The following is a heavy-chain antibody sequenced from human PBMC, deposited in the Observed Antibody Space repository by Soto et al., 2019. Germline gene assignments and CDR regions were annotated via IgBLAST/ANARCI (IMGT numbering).Heavy chain of an antibody. Sequence: GGSLRPSCAAPAFTFSIYGMSWVRQAPGKGLEWVSGISVSDAFIYYADSVRGRFSISRDASENILYLQMNSLRVDDTALYYCTRETVAGITGLDYWGPGTLVTVSS. CDR1: AFTFSIYG. CDR2: ISVSDAFI. V-gene: IGHV3-23*01. J-gene: IGHJ4*02. CDR3: TRETVAGITGLDY. D-gene: IGHD1-20*01.